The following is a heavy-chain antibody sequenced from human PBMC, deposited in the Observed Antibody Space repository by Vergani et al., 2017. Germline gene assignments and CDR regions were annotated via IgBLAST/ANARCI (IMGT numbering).Heavy chain of an antibody. CDR2: ISANAGST. CDR1: GFTFGDYA. Sequence: EVQLLESGGALVQPGGSLRLSCAASGFTFGDYAMNWVRQAPGKGLEWVSAISANAGSTYYAGSVKGRFTISRDNSKSTLYLQMNSLRAEDTAVYYCARDGAASSLPPDYWGQGTLVTVSS. J-gene: IGHJ4*02. V-gene: IGHV3-23*01. D-gene: IGHD2-15*01. CDR3: ARDGAASSLPPDY.